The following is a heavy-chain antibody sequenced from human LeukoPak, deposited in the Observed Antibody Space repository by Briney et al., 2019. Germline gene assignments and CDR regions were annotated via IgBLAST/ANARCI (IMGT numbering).Heavy chain of an antibody. J-gene: IGHJ4*02. CDR3: ARPRYVSGSLDS. CDR1: GGSFSGHY. Sequence: SETLSLTCAVYGGSFSGHYWTWIRQPPGKGLEWIGEINHSGSTTYNPSLNNRVTISIDTSKNQFSLKLRSVTAADTAAYYCARPRYVSGSLDSWGQGTLVTVSS. CDR2: INHSGST. D-gene: IGHD3-10*01. V-gene: IGHV4-34*01.